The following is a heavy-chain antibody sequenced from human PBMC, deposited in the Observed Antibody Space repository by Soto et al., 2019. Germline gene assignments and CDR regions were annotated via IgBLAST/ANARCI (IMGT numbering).Heavy chain of an antibody. CDR1: GYTFTSYA. Sequence: ASVKVSCKASGYTFTSYAMHWVRQAPGQRLEWMGWINAGNGNTKYSQKFQGRVTITRDTSASTAYMELSSLRSEDTAVYYCARDNCSSTSCQDRLPYYYGMDVWGQGTTVTVSS. D-gene: IGHD2-2*01. V-gene: IGHV1-3*01. CDR3: ARDNCSSTSCQDRLPYYYGMDV. J-gene: IGHJ6*02. CDR2: INAGNGNT.